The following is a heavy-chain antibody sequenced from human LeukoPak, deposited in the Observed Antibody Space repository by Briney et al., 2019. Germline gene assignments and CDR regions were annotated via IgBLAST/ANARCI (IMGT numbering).Heavy chain of an antibody. CDR2: IIPIFGTA. Sequence: SVKVSCKASGGTFSSYAISWVRQAPGQGLEWMGGIIPIFGTANYAQKFQGRVTITTDESTSTAYMELSSLRSEDTAVYYCAIKYCSGGSCYNYYYYMDVWGKGTTVTASS. J-gene: IGHJ6*03. CDR3: AIKYCSGGSCYNYYYYMDV. CDR1: GGTFSSYA. V-gene: IGHV1-69*05. D-gene: IGHD2-15*01.